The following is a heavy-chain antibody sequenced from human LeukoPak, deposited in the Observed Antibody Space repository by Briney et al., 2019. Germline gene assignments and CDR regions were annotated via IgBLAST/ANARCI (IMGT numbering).Heavy chain of an antibody. D-gene: IGHD2-2*01. J-gene: IGHJ4*02. V-gene: IGHV4-34*01. CDR3: ARVDCSSTSCYSSPPRGSLDY. CDR1: GGSFSGYY. CDR2: INHSGST. Sequence: SETLSLTCAVYGGSFSGYYWSWIRQPPGKGLEWIGEINHSGSTNYNPSLRSRVTISVDTSKNQFSLKLSSVTAADTAVYYCARVDCSSTSCYSSPPRGSLDYWGQGTLVTVSS.